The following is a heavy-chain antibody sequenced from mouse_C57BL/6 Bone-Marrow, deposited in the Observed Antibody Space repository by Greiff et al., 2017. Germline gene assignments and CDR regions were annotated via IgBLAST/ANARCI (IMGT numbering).Heavy chain of an antibody. V-gene: IGHV7-3*01. J-gene: IGHJ4*01. CDR1: GFTFTDYY. Sequence: EVKLMESGGGLVQPGGSLSLSCAASGFTFTDYYMSWVRQPPGKALEWLGFIRNKANGYTTEYSASVKGRFTISRDNSQSILYLQMNALRAEDSATYYCASKDYYAKDDWGQGTSVTVAS. CDR2: IRNKANGYTT. CDR3: ASKDYYAKDD.